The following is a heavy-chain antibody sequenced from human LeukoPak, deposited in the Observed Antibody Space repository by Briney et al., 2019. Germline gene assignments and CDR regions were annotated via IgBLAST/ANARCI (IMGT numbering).Heavy chain of an antibody. V-gene: IGHV1-69*13. CDR1: GGTFSSYA. CDR2: IIPIFGTA. CDR3: ASSYYDSSGYPDLFWFDP. Sequence: SVKVSCKASGGTFSSYAISWVRQAPGQGLEWMGGIIPIFGTANYAQKFQGRVTVTADESTSTAYMELSSLRSEDTAVYYCASSYYDSSGYPDLFWFDPWGQGTLVTVSS. J-gene: IGHJ5*02. D-gene: IGHD3-22*01.